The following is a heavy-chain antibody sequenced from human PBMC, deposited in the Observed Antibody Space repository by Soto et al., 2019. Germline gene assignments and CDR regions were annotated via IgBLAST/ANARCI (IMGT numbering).Heavy chain of an antibody. CDR3: ARDGGGGYYDSGGYVAV. V-gene: IGHV3-53*02. CDR2: IYSDGKT. D-gene: IGHD3-22*01. Sequence: EVQLVETGGGLIQPGGSLRLSCAASGVTVSTNYMSWVRQAPGKGLEWVSVIYSDGKTFYADSVKGRFTISRDNSKNTVSLQMNSLRAEGTAVYYCARDGGGGYYDSGGYVAVWGQGTLVTVSS. J-gene: IGHJ4*02. CDR1: GVTVSTNY.